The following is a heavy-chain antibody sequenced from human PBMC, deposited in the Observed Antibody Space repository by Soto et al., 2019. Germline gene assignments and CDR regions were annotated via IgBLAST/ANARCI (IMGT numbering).Heavy chain of an antibody. CDR2: ISGSGGST. J-gene: IGHJ3*02. CDR3: ARARPPGYSSSWYQFGAFDI. CDR1: GFTFSSYA. V-gene: IGHV3-23*01. D-gene: IGHD6-13*01. Sequence: GGSLRLSCAASGFTFSSYAMSWVRQAPGKGLKWVSAISGSGGSTYYADSVKGRFTISRDNSKNTLYLQMNSLRAEDTVVYYCARARPPGYSSSWYQFGAFDIWGQGTMVTVSS.